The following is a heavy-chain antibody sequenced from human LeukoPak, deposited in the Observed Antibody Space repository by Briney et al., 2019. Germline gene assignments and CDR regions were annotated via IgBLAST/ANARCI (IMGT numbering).Heavy chain of an antibody. CDR2: IYWDDDK. CDR3: AHKRTYYFDY. J-gene: IGHJ4*02. V-gene: IGHV2-5*02. CDR1: GFSLSTSEVG. Sequence: SGPTLVKPTQTLTLTCSFSGFSLSTSEVGVAWIRQPPGKALEWLALIYWDDDKYYSPSLKSRATIDKDTSTNQVVLTMTNMDPVDTATYYCAHKRTYYFDYWGQGTVVIVSS.